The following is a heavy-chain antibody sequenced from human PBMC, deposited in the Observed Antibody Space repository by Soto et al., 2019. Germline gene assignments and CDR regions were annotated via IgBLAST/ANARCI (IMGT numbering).Heavy chain of an antibody. Sequence: EVQLLESGGGLVQPGGSLRLSCAASGFTFSSYAMSWVRQGTGKGLEWVSAISGSGVSTYYADSVKGRFTISRDNSKNTLYLQMNSLRAQDTAVYYCAKEWSYSSGWSHVDYWGQGTLVTVSS. CDR2: ISGSGVST. J-gene: IGHJ4*02. CDR1: GFTFSSYA. V-gene: IGHV3-23*01. CDR3: AKEWSYSSGWSHVDY. D-gene: IGHD6-19*01.